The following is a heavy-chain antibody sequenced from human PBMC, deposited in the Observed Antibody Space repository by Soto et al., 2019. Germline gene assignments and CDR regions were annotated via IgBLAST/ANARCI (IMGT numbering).Heavy chain of an antibody. J-gene: IGHJ6*02. V-gene: IGHV6-1*01. Sequence: SQTLSLTCAISRDSFSSNSAALNWIRQSPSRGLEWLGRTYYRSKWYNDYAVSVKSRITINPDTSKNQFSLQLNSVTPEDTAVYYCARDHEVRNSSSWLHYYYGMDVWGQGTTVTVSS. D-gene: IGHD6-13*01. CDR3: ARDHEVRNSSSWLHYYYGMDV. CDR1: RDSFSSNSAA. CDR2: TYYRSKWYN.